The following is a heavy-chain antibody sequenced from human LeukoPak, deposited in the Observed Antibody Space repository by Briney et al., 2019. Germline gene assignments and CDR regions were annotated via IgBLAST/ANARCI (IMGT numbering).Heavy chain of an antibody. CDR1: GYTLTELS. CDR2: FDPEDGET. Sequence: ASVKVSCKVSGYTLTELSMHWVRQAPGKGLEWMGGFDPEDGETIYAQKFQGRVTMTGDTSTDTAYMELSSLRSEDTAVYYCATDLRYYYGSGSYNWGQGTLVTVSS. V-gene: IGHV1-24*01. D-gene: IGHD3-10*01. CDR3: ATDLRYYYGSGSYN. J-gene: IGHJ4*02.